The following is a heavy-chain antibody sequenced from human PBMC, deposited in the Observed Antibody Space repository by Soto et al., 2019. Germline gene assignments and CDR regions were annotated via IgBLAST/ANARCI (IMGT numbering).Heavy chain of an antibody. D-gene: IGHD4-17*01. Sequence: PXGSLRLSCAASGFRFSAYAMHWVRQAPGKGLEWVAVISYEGSNRFYADSVKGRFTVSRDNSKNMVYLQMNSLRGEDTAVFYCAKDYGDYNFNYGMDVWGQGTTVTVSS. J-gene: IGHJ6*02. V-gene: IGHV3-30*18. CDR2: ISYEGSNR. CDR1: GFRFSAYA. CDR3: AKDYGDYNFNYGMDV.